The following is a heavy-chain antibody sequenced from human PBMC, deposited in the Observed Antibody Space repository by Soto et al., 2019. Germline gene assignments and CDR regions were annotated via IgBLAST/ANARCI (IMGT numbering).Heavy chain of an antibody. CDR2: IYYSGSTYYN. Sequence: QVQLQESGPGLVKPSQTLSLTCTVSGGSISSGGYYWSWIRQHPGKGLEWIGYIYYSGSTYYNYYNPSLTRRVTITVDTSKNQFSLKLSSVTAADTAVYSRARTPRLWGQGTLVTVSS. CDR3: ARTPRL. J-gene: IGHJ4*02. CDR1: GGSISSGGYY. V-gene: IGHV4-31*03.